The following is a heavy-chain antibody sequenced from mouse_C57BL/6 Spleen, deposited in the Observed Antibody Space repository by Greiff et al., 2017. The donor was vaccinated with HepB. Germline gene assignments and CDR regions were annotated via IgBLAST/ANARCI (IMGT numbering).Heavy chain of an antibody. CDR2: INPGSGGT. Sequence: VQLQQSGAELVRPGTSVKVSCKASGYAFTNYLIEWVKQRPGQGLGWIGVINPGSGGTNYNEKFKGKATLTADKSSSTAYMQLSSLTSEDSAVYFCARDYYGSSYRFAYWGQGTLVTVSA. V-gene: IGHV1-54*01. CDR1: GYAFTNYL. CDR3: ARDYYGSSYRFAY. D-gene: IGHD1-1*01. J-gene: IGHJ3*01.